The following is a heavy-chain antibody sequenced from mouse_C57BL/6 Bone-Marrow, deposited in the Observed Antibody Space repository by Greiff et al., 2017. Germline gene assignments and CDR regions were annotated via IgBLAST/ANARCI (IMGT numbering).Heavy chain of an antibody. Sequence: QVQLQQPGAEFVKPGASVKMSCTASGFTFTSYWITWVKQRPGQGLEWIGDIYPGSGSTNYNEKFKSKATLTVATSSSTAYMQLSSLTSEDSAVYYCALQIYYGNLFAYWGQGTLVTVSA. D-gene: IGHD2-1*01. J-gene: IGHJ3*01. CDR1: GFTFTSYW. V-gene: IGHV1-55*01. CDR3: ALQIYYGNLFAY. CDR2: IYPGSGST.